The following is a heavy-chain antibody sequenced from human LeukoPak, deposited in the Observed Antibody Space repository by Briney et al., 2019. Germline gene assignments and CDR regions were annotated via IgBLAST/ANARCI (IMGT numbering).Heavy chain of an antibody. J-gene: IGHJ4*02. Sequence: PGGSLRLSCAASGLSFSALRMAWVRQAPAKGLEWVSSISSSSTYKYYADSVKGRFTISRDNAKNSLYLQMNSLRADDTAVYFCARVGVGSSSREDLFDIWGQGTLVTVSS. CDR3: ARVGVGSSSREDLFDI. CDR2: ISSSSTYK. V-gene: IGHV3-21*01. D-gene: IGHD6-13*01. CDR1: GLSFSALR.